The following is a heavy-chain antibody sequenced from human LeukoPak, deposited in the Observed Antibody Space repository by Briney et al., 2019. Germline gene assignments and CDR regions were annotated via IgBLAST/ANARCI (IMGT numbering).Heavy chain of an antibody. Sequence: GESLKISCKGSGYTFTNYWVGWVRQMPGKGLEWMETIYPNNSDSRYNPSFRGQVTISVDRSITTAYLLWKSLKASDTAIYYCALSNEAFDSAGYFDYWGQGTLVTVSS. V-gene: IGHV5-51*01. CDR2: IYPNNSDS. CDR1: GYTFTNYW. CDR3: ALSNEAFDSAGYFDY. J-gene: IGHJ4*02. D-gene: IGHD3-22*01.